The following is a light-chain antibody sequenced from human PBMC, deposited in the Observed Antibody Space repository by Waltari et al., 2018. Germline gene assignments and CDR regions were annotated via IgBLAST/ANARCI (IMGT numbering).Light chain of an antibody. CDR1: RSDVGTYNY. Sequence: QSALTQPRSVSGSPGQSITISCTGTRSDVGTYNYDSWYQQYPGKAPKLMIYDVTKRPSGVPDRFSGSKSGNTASLTISGLQAEDEADYYCCSYAGRYSVLFGGGTKLTVL. CDR2: DVT. CDR3: CSYAGRYSVL. V-gene: IGLV2-11*01. J-gene: IGLJ2*01.